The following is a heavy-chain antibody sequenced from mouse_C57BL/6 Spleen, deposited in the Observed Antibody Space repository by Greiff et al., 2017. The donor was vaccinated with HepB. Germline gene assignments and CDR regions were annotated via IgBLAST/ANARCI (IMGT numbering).Heavy chain of an antibody. CDR1: GFTFSSYA. D-gene: IGHD1-1*01. V-gene: IGHV5-4*01. CDR3: ARDYYYGSSHPYYYAMDY. J-gene: IGHJ4*01. Sequence: EVMLVESGGGLVKPGGSLKLSCAASGFTFSSYAMSWVRQTPEKRLEWVATISDGGSYTYYPDNVKGRFTISRDNAKNNLYLQMSHLKSEDTAMYYCARDYYYGSSHPYYYAMDYWGQGTSVTVSS. CDR2: ISDGGSYT.